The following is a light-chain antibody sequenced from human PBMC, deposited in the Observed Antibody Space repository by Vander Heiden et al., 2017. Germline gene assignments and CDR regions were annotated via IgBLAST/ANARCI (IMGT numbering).Light chain of an antibody. V-gene: IGKV1-8*01. CDR2: AAS. CDR3: QQYYSYPPLT. Sequence: AIRITQSPSSLSASTGDRVTITCRASQGISSYLAWYQQKPGKAPKLLIYAASTLQRGVPSRFSGSGSGTDFTLTISCLQSEDFATYYCQQYYSYPPLTFGGGTKVEIK. J-gene: IGKJ4*01. CDR1: QGISSY.